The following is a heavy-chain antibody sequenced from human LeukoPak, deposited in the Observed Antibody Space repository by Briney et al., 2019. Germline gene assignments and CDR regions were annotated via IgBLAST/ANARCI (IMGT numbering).Heavy chain of an antibody. CDR1: GFTFNSYS. J-gene: IGHJ5*02. CDR3: ARSPWGITLLAEA. CDR2: ISSSSSYI. V-gene: IGHV3-21*04. D-gene: IGHD3-22*01. Sequence: RPGGSLRLSCAVSGFTFNSYSMNWVRQAPGKGLEWVSSISSSSSYIYYADSVKGRFTISRDNSKNTLYLQMNSLRTEDTAVYYCARSPWGITLLAEAWGRGTLVTVSS.